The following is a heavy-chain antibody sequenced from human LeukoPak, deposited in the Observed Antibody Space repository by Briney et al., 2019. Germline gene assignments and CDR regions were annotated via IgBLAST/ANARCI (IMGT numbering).Heavy chain of an antibody. D-gene: IGHD5-18*01. V-gene: IGHV4-59*01. Sequence: PSETLSLTCTVSGGSISTYYWGWIRRPPGKRLEYLGYMYHSGIANYNPSLKSRVTISVDTSKNQFSLNLTSVTAADTAMYYCARGDGAYNYGYYFDYWGQGTLVTVSS. J-gene: IGHJ4*02. CDR2: MYHSGIA. CDR3: ARGDGAYNYGYYFDY. CDR1: GGSISTYY.